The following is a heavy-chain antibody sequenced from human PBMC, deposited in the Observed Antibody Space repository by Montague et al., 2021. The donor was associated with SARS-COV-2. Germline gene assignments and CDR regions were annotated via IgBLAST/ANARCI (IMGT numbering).Heavy chain of an antibody. CDR1: GGSISSSSYY. J-gene: IGHJ6*02. V-gene: IGHV4-39*07. CDR2: IYYSGST. Sequence: SETLSLTCTVSGGSISSSSYYWGWIRQPPGKGLKWIGSIYYSGSTYYNPSLKSRVTISVDTSKNQFSLKLSSVTAADTAVYYCARVGRQQLVRLSGMDVWGQGTTVTVSS. D-gene: IGHD6-13*01. CDR3: ARVGRQQLVRLSGMDV.